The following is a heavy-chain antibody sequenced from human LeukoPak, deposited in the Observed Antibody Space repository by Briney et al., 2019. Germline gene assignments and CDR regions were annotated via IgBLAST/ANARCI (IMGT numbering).Heavy chain of an antibody. CDR1: GGSISDYY. J-gene: IGHJ6*03. CDR2: IYYSGST. Sequence: PSETLSLTCTVSGGSISDYYWNWIRQPPGKGLEWIGYIYYSGSTTYNLSLKSRVTMSVDTAKNQFSLKLRSVTAADTAVYYCARGDFCSSSNCYLRPMDVWGKGTTVTVSS. D-gene: IGHD2-2*01. V-gene: IGHV4-59*01. CDR3: ARGDFCSSSNCYLRPMDV.